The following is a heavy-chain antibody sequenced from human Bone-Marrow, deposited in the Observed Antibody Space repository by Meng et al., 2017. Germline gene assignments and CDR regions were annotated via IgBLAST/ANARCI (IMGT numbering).Heavy chain of an antibody. CDR2: ISGSGGST. Sequence: GESLKISCAASGFTFDSYAMSWVRQAPGKGLEWVSAISGSGGSTYYADSVKGRFTISRDNSKNTLYLQMNSLRAEDTAVYYCARLWGSSWYMEDYWGQGTLVTVSS. J-gene: IGHJ4*02. V-gene: IGHV3-23*01. CDR1: GFTFDSYA. D-gene: IGHD6-13*01. CDR3: ARLWGSSWYMEDY.